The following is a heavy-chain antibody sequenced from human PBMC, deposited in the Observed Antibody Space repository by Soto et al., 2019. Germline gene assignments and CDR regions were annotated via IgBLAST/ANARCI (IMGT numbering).Heavy chain of an antibody. Sequence: SETLSLTCTVSGGSISSYYWSWIRQPPGKGLEWIGYIYYSGSTNYNPSLKSRVTISVDTSKNQFSLKLSSVTAADTAVYYCARGLRDYYYGMDVWGQGTTVTVSS. V-gene: IGHV4-59*01. J-gene: IGHJ6*02. CDR2: IYYSGST. CDR1: GGSISSYY. CDR3: ARGLRDYYYGMDV.